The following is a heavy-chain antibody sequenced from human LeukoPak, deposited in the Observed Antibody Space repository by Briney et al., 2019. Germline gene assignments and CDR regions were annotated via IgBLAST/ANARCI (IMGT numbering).Heavy chain of an antibody. V-gene: IGHV4-59*01. J-gene: IGHJ4*02. CDR1: GGSISGYY. CDR2: IYYNGIS. D-gene: IGHD5-18*01. CDR3: ASGSYSYGYTVDY. Sequence: SETLSLTCTVSGGSISGYYWSWIRQPPGKGLEWIAYIYYNGISNYNPSLKSRVTISTDTSKNQFSLRLSSVTAADTAMYYCASGSYSYGYTVDYWGQGTLVTVSS.